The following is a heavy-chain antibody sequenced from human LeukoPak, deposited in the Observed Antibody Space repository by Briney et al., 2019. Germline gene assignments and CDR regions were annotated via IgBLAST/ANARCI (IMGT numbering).Heavy chain of an antibody. CDR1: GGSISSSSYY. D-gene: IGHD6-6*01. CDR3: ARGNRIAARPFDY. J-gene: IGHJ4*02. Sequence: SETLSLTCTVSGGSISSSSYYWGWIRQPPGKGLEWIGSIYYSGSTYYNPSLKSRVTISVDTSKNQFSLKLSSVTAADTAVYYCARGNRIAARPFDYWGQGTLVTVSS. V-gene: IGHV4-39*01. CDR2: IYYSGST.